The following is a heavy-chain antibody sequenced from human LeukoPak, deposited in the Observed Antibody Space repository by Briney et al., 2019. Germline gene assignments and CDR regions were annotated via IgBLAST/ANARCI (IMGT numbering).Heavy chain of an antibody. CDR3: ARDSVTRASYSSSWYVVY. CDR1: GYIFTSYA. J-gene: IGHJ4*02. Sequence: GASVKVSCKASGYIFTSYAMNWVRQAPGQGLEWMGWINTNTGNPTYAQGFTGRFVFSLDTSVSTAYLQISSLKAEDTAVYYCARDSVTRASYSSSWYVVYWGQGTLVTVSS. CDR2: INTNTGNP. V-gene: IGHV7-4-1*02. D-gene: IGHD6-13*01.